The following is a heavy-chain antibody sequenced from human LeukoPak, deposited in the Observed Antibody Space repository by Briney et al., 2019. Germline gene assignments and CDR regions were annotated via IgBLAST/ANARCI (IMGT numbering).Heavy chain of an antibody. Sequence: SVKVSCKASGGTFISYAISWVRQAPGQGLEWMGRIIPILGIANYAQKFQGRVTITADKSTSTAYMELSSLRSEDTAVYYCAVYCTNGVCYRQTPDMSDYWGQGTLVTVSS. J-gene: IGHJ4*02. CDR3: AVYCTNGVCYRQTPDMSDY. D-gene: IGHD2-8*01. CDR1: GGTFISYA. CDR2: IIPILGIA. V-gene: IGHV1-69*04.